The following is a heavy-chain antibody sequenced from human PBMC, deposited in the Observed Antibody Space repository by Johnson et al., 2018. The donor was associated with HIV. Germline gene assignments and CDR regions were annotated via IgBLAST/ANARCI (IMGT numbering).Heavy chain of an antibody. CDR2: ISYDGSNK. Sequence: QVQLVESGGGVVQPGRSLRLSCAASGFTFSSYGMHWVRQAPGKGLEWVAVISYDGSNKYYADSVQGRFTISRDNSKNTLYLQMNSLRAEDTAVYYCASPSSGWFYAFDIWGQGTMVTVSS. CDR3: ASPSSGWFYAFDI. J-gene: IGHJ3*02. D-gene: IGHD6-19*01. V-gene: IGHV3-30*03. CDR1: GFTFSSYG.